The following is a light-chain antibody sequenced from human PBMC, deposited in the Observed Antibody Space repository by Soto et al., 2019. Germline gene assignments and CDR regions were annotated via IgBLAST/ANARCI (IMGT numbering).Light chain of an antibody. Sequence: QSLLTQPPSVSGSTVQSVTISCTGTRTDFFSYNRFSWYQQPPGTSPKLIIYEASNRPSGFPDRFSGSKSGNTASLTISGLQAADAADYYCPLYTREXTYGVGKGTKVXV. CDR2: EAS. CDR3: PLYTREXTYG. CDR1: RTDFFSYNR. V-gene: IGLV2-18*01. J-gene: IGLJ1*01.